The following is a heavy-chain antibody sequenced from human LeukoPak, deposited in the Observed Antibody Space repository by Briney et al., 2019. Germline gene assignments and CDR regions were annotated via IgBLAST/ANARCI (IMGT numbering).Heavy chain of an antibody. Sequence: SETLSLTCTVSGGSISSYYWSWIRQPAGKGLEWIGRIYTSGSTNYNPSLKSRVTMSVDTSKNQLSLKLSSVTAADTAVYYCARSYCSSTSCYPRYYYMDVWGKGTTVTVSS. D-gene: IGHD2-2*01. V-gene: IGHV4-4*07. CDR3: ARSYCSSTSCYPRYYYMDV. J-gene: IGHJ6*03. CDR1: GGSISSYY. CDR2: IYTSGST.